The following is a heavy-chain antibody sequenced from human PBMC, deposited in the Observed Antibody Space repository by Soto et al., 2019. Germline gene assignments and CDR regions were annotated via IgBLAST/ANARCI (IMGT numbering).Heavy chain of an antibody. CDR2: IWHDGTFT. J-gene: IGHJ3*02. CDR3: SRDRHFRGGPDDI. CDR1: GFTFSSFG. D-gene: IGHD3-3*02. V-gene: IGHV3-33*01. Sequence: QVQLVESGGGVVQSGRSPRLSCAASGFTFSSFGMHWVRQAPGKGLEWVALIWHDGTFTHYADSVKGRFTISRDNSQNMLYLQMNRLRADDTAVDYCSRDRHFRGGPDDIWGQGTMVTVSS.